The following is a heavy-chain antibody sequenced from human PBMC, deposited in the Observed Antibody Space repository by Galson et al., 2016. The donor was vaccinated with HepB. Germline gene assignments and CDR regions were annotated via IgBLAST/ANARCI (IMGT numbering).Heavy chain of an antibody. CDR1: GGSFSGYY. V-gene: IGHV4-34*01. D-gene: IGHD4/OR15-4a*01. Sequence: SETLSLTCTVHGGSFSGYYWSWIRQSPGKGLEWIGEINHSGSTNYNPSLESRVTMSVDTSKNQFSLKLISVTAADTALYFCARKTRRYDYGPSRKYYFYYYYMDVWGNGTTVAVSS. CDR3: ARKTRRYDYGPSRKYYFYYYYMDV. CDR2: INHSGST. J-gene: IGHJ6*03.